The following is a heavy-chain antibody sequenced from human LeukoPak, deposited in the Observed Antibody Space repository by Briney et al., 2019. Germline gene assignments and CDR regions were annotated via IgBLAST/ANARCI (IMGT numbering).Heavy chain of an antibody. D-gene: IGHD2-21*01. CDR2: IYYSGST. CDR1: GGSISSSSYY. CDR3: ARDLGSDYYFDY. V-gene: IGHV4-39*07. Sequence: SETLSLTCTVSGGSISSSSYYWGWIRQPPGKGLEWNGSIYYSGSTYYYPSLKSRVTMSVDTSKNHFSLKLSSVTAADTAVYYCARDLGSDYYFDYWGQGTLVTVSS. J-gene: IGHJ4*02.